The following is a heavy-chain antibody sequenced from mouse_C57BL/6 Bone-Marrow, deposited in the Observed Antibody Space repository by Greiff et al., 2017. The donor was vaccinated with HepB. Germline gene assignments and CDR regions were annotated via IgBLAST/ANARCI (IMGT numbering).Heavy chain of an antibody. J-gene: IGHJ2*01. Sequence: VQLQHSGPELVKPGASVKISCKASGYAFSSSWMNWVKQRPGKGLEWIGRIYPGDGDTNYNGKFKGKATLTADKSSSTAYMQLSSLTSEDSAVYFCAITKGYWGQGTTLTVSS. CDR3: AITKGY. CDR2: IYPGDGDT. CDR1: GYAFSSSW. V-gene: IGHV1-82*01. D-gene: IGHD1-1*01.